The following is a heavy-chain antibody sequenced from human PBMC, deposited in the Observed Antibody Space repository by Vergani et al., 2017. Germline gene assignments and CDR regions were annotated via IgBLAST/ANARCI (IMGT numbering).Heavy chain of an antibody. CDR3: AREKRFGELSNWFDP. V-gene: IGHV4-30-4*08. J-gene: IGHJ5*02. Sequence: QVQLQESGPGLLKPSQTLSLTCTVSGGSISSGDYYWSWIRQPPGKGREWIGYIYYSGSTYSNPFLTSRVTISVDTSKNQFSLKLGSVTAADTAVYYCAREKRFGELSNWFDPWGQGTLVTVSS. D-gene: IGHD3-10*01. CDR1: GGSISSGDYY. CDR2: IYYSGST.